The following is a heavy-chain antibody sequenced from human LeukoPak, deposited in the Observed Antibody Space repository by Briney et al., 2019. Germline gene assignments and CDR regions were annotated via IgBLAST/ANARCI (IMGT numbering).Heavy chain of an antibody. D-gene: IGHD4-17*01. J-gene: IGHJ4*02. V-gene: IGHV3-30*02. Sequence: GGSLRLSCAASGFTFSSYDMNWVRQAPGKGLEWVAFIRDDGSNKYYADSVKGRFTISRDNSKNTLYLQMNSLRAEDTAVYYCAKEGDTVTITVPDYWGQGTLVTVSS. CDR3: AKEGDTVTITVPDY. CDR2: IRDDGSNK. CDR1: GFTFSSYD.